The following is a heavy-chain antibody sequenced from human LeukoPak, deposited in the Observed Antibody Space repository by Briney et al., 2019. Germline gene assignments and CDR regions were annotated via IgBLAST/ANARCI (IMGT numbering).Heavy chain of an antibody. CDR1: GFTLSRYW. V-gene: IGHV3-7*01. D-gene: IGHD4-17*01. J-gene: IGHJ2*01. Sequence: PGGSLRLSCAASGFTLSRYWMSWVRQAPGKGLEWVANIKQDGSEKYYVGSVKGRFTISIDNAKNSLFLQMNSLRGDDTALYYCAREAPTESDWYFDLWGRGTLVTVSS. CDR3: AREAPTESDWYFDL. CDR2: IKQDGSEK.